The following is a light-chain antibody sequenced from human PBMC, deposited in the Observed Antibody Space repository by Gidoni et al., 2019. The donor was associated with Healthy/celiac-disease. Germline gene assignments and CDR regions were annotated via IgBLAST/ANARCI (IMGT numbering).Light chain of an antibody. Sequence: EIVLTQSPGTLSLSPGERATLSCRASQSVSSSYLAWYQQKPGQAPRILIYGAASRTTGSPDRFSGSGGGTDVTLTISRREHEDDAVDYCQQYGSTPPGFTFGPGTKVDIK. CDR1: QSVSSSY. V-gene: IGKV3-20*01. CDR3: QQYGSTPPGFT. J-gene: IGKJ3*01. CDR2: GAA.